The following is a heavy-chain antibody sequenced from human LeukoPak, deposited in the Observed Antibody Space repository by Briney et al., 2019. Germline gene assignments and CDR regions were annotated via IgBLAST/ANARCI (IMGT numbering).Heavy chain of an antibody. V-gene: IGHV3-21*01. CDR2: ISRSTSYI. CDR1: GFTLSTYN. Sequence: GGSLRLSCAASGFTLSTYNMNWVRQAPGKDLEWVSSISRSTSYIYYADSVKGRFTISRDNAKNSLYLQMNSLTAEDTAVYYCARDGSITMIRPLDYWGQGTLVTVSS. CDR3: ARDGSITMIRPLDY. D-gene: IGHD3-10*01. J-gene: IGHJ4*02.